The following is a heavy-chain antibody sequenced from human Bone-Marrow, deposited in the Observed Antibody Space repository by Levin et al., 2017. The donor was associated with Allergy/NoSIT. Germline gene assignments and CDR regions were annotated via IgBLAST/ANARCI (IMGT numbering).Heavy chain of an antibody. CDR2: IGGSGIDS. Sequence: GGSLRLSCTASGFTFNNYGLTWVRQAPGKGLEWVASIGGSGIDSNYADSVRGRFTITRDRNMIFLQMNSLRVEDTAIYYCAKDPMWDRYNFDMDVWGQGTSVIVSS. V-gene: IGHV3-23*01. J-gene: IGHJ6*01. CDR1: GFTFNNYG. CDR3: AKDPMWDRYNFDMDV. D-gene: IGHD1-26*01.